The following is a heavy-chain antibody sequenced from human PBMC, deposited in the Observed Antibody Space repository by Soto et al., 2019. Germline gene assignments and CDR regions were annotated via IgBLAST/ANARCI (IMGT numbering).Heavy chain of an antibody. CDR2: INAGNGNT. Sequence: GASVKVSCKASGYTFTSYAMHWVRQAPGQRLEWMGWINAGNGNTKYSQKFQGRVTITRDTSASTAYMELSSLRSEDTAVYYCARDHRIAASPNYFDYWGQGTLVTVSS. CDR1: GYTFTSYA. CDR3: ARDHRIAASPNYFDY. D-gene: IGHD6-6*01. J-gene: IGHJ4*02. V-gene: IGHV1-3*01.